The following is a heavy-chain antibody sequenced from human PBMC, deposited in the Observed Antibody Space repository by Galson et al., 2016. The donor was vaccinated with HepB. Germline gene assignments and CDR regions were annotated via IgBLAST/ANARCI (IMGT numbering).Heavy chain of an antibody. V-gene: IGHV3-23*01. CDR3: ATRLQGQGQPLPSAMRCFDF. CDR2: ISDSGDIT. D-gene: IGHD1-26*01. Sequence: SLRLSCAASGLTLSTHAMSWVRQAPGKGLEWVSGISDSGDITSYADSVKGRFTIPRDNSKNMVYLQMNSLRGEDTAVYSCATRLQGQGQPLPSAMRCFDFWGQGTVVTVSS. CDR1: GLTLSTHA. J-gene: IGHJ4*02.